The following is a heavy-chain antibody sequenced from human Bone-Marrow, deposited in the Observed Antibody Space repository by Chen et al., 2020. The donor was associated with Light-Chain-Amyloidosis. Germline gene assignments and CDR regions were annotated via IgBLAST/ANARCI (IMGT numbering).Heavy chain of an antibody. V-gene: IGHV1-2*02. D-gene: IGHD3-3*01. J-gene: IGHJ4*02. CDR1: GYTFTGYD. Sequence: QVQLVQSGAEVKKPGASVKVSCKASGYTFTGYDMHWVRQAPGQGLEWMGWINPNSGGTNYAQKFQGRVTMTRDTSISTAYMELGRLRSDDTAVYYCARVPDCDFWSGYNDYWGQGTLVTVSS. CDR2: INPNSGGT. CDR3: ARVPDCDFWSGYNDY.